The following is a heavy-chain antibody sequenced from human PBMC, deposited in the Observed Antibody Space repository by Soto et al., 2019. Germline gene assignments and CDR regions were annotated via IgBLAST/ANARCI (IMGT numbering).Heavy chain of an antibody. V-gene: IGHV3-21*01. Sequence: GGSLRLSCAASGFTFRSYNMNWVRQAPGKGLEWVSYISSSSSYVSYADSVKGRFTISRDNAKNSLYLQMNSLRAEDTAVYYCAREQAYDFWSGSQVRYMDVWGKGTTVTVSS. CDR2: ISSSSSYV. D-gene: IGHD3-3*01. CDR1: GFTFRSYN. J-gene: IGHJ6*03. CDR3: AREQAYDFWSGSQVRYMDV.